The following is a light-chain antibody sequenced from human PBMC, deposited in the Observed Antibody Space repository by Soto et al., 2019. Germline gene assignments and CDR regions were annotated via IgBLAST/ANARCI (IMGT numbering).Light chain of an antibody. J-gene: IGLJ1*01. Sequence: QSVLTQPPSASGSTGQSVTISCTGTSSDVGRYNYVSWYQHHPGKAPKLIIYDVSQRPSGVPDRFSGSKSGNTASLTVSGLQAEDEADYYCNSYAYSNTYVFGTGTKVTVL. CDR3: NSYAYSNTYV. CDR1: SSDVGRYNY. V-gene: IGLV2-8*01. CDR2: DVS.